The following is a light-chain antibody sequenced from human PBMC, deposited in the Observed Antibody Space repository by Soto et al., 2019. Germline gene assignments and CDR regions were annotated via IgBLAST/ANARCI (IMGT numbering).Light chain of an antibody. J-gene: IGKJ5*01. CDR2: LAS. Sequence: DIVMTQSPLSLPVTPGEPASISCRSSQSLLYSNGNNYLDWHLQKPGQSPQLLLYLASNRASGVPDRFSGSGSGTDFTLKISRVEAEDVGVYYCMQALQTPITFGQGTRLEIK. V-gene: IGKV2-28*01. CDR1: QSLLYSNGNNY. CDR3: MQALQTPIT.